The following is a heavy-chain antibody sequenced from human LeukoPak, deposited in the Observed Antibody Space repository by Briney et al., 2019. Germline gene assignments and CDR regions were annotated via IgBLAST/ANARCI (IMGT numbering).Heavy chain of an antibody. Sequence: GGSLRLSCAASGFTFSDYAVHWVRQAPGKGLEWVSAISGSGGSTYYADSVKGRFTISRDNSKNTLYLQMNSLRAEDTAVYYCATGEYCSSTSCYPALYYYYGMDVWGQGTTVTVSS. CDR2: ISGSGGST. V-gene: IGHV3-23*01. D-gene: IGHD2-2*01. CDR3: ATGEYCSSTSCYPALYYYYGMDV. CDR1: GFTFSDYA. J-gene: IGHJ6*02.